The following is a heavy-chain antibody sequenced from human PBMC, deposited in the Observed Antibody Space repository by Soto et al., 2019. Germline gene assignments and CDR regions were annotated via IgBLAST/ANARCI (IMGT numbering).Heavy chain of an antibody. CDR1: GGSISSGGYY. D-gene: IGHD6-19*01. J-gene: IGHJ6*02. CDR2: IYYSGST. V-gene: IGHV4-31*03. CDR3: ARGYSSCWYLWGPNYYGMDV. Sequence: QVQLQESGPGLVKPSQTLSLTCTVSGGSISSGGYYWSWIRQHPGKGLEWIGYIYYSGSTYYNPSLKSRVTISVDTSKNQFSRKLSSVTAADTAVYYCARGYSSCWYLWGPNYYGMDVWGQGTTVTVSS.